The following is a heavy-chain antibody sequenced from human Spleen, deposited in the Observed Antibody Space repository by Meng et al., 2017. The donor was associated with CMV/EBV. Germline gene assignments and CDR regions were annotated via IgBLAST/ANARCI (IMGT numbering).Heavy chain of an antibody. CDR2: IWYDGTEE. V-gene: IGHV3-33*01. J-gene: IGHJ4*02. D-gene: IGHD6-13*01. Sequence: ASGFTFSKCGMHWVRQAPGKGLEWVAVIWYDGTEEYYADTVKGRFTISRDNAKNSLYLQMNSLRAEDTAVYYCARDGRSNWYYFDYWGQGTLVTVSS. CDR1: GFTFSKCG. CDR3: ARDGRSNWYYFDY.